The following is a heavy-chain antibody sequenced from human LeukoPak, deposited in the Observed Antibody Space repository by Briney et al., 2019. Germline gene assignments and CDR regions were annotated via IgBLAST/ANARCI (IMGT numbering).Heavy chain of an antibody. CDR2: ISSSSSTI. D-gene: IGHD3-22*01. V-gene: IGHV3-48*04. CDR3: ARGDSSGYYYFDY. J-gene: IGHJ4*02. CDR1: GFTSTDYA. Sequence: GGALRLSCAASGFTSTDYAMNWVRQAPGKGLEWVSYISSSSSTIYYADSVKGRFTISRDNAKNSLYLQMNSLRAEDTAVYYCARGDSSGYYYFDYWGQGTLVTVSS.